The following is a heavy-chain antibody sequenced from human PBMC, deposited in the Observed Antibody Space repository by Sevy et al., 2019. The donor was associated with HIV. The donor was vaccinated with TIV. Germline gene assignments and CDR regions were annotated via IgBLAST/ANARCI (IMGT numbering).Heavy chain of an antibody. V-gene: IGHV4-59*01. CDR1: GDSISGYY. CDR2: IYYSGNT. J-gene: IGHJ6*02. D-gene: IGHD3-10*01. Sequence: SETLSLTCTVSGDSISGYYWSWIRQPPGKGLEWIGYIYYSGNTNYHPYLKSRVTISVDTSKNQFSLKLSSVTAADTAIYYCARAYQYYYYGMDVWGQWTTVTVSS. CDR3: ARAYQYYYYGMDV.